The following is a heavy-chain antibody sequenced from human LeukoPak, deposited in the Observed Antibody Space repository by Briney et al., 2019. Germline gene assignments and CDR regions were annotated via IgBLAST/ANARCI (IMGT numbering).Heavy chain of an antibody. Sequence: SETLSLTCTVSGGSINDNYWSWIRQPPGKGLEWIGYVYYTGSTNYNPSLKSRVTISIDISKNQFFLKLTSVTAADTAFYYCARMGTSSSSWYSEYYYYYNMDVWGKGTTVTVSS. CDR3: ARMGTSSSSWYSEYYYYYNMDV. CDR1: GGSINDNY. CDR2: VYYTGST. D-gene: IGHD6-13*01. V-gene: IGHV4-59*08. J-gene: IGHJ6*03.